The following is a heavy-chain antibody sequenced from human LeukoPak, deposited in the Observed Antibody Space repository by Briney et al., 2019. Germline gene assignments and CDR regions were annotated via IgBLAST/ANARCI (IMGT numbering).Heavy chain of an antibody. V-gene: IGHV1-69*13. CDR2: IIPIFGTA. CDR3: ARDDGRDCSSTSCYA. Sequence: ASVKVSFKASGGTFSSYAISWVRQAPGQGLEWMGGIIPIFGTANYAQKFQGRVTITADESTSTAYMELSSLRSEDTAVYYCARDDGRDCSSTSCYAWGQGTLVTVSS. CDR1: GGTFSSYA. D-gene: IGHD2-2*01. J-gene: IGHJ5*02.